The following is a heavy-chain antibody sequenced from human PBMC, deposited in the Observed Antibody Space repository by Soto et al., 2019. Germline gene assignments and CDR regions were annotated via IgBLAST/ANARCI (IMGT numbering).Heavy chain of an antibody. CDR1: GDSISGGAYY. Sequence: QVQLQESGPGLVKPSQTLSLTCAVSGDSISGGAYYWSWIRQPPGKGLEWIGYIFYSGSTYYNPSLKSRVIXXVDTSKNQFSLKLSSVTAADTAVYYCARVSGVIDYWGQGTLVTVSS. CDR2: IFYSGST. V-gene: IGHV4-30-4*01. CDR3: ARVSGVIDY. J-gene: IGHJ4*02. D-gene: IGHD3-16*02.